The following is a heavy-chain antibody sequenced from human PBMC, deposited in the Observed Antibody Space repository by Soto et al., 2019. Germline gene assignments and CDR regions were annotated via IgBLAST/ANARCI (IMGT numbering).Heavy chain of an antibody. J-gene: IGHJ5*02. Sequence: ASETLSLTCTVSFGSISGSYWSWIRQSPGKGLEWIGYVYSSGTTKYNPSLKSRVTIAVDTSKNRFSLKLTSVTAADTAVYYCARDQLFCSGNSCYADNWFDPWGQGTLVTVSS. CDR1: FGSISGSY. CDR3: ARDQLFCSGNSCYADNWFDP. D-gene: IGHD2-15*01. V-gene: IGHV4-59*01. CDR2: VYSSGTT.